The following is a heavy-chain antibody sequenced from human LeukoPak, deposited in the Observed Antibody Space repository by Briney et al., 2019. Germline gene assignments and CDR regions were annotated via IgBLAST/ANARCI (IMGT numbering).Heavy chain of an antibody. D-gene: IGHD3-10*01. J-gene: IGHJ4*02. CDR2: ITTSSTYI. Sequence: GGPLRLSCAASGFTFSSYTMNWVRQAPGKGLEWVSSITTSSTYIYYADSVRGRFTISRDNAKNSLYLRMSSLRVEDTAVYYCARGEGYYASGSYYIDYWGQGTLVTVSS. V-gene: IGHV3-21*01. CDR3: ARGEGYYASGSYYIDY. CDR1: GFTFSSYT.